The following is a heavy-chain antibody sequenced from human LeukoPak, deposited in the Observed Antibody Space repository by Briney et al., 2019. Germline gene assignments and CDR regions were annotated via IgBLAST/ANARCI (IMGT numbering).Heavy chain of an antibody. J-gene: IGHJ5*01. CDR1: GFTFSRYW. V-gene: IGHV3-7*01. CDR2: IKRDGNEK. Sequence: GGSLRLSCAASGFTFSRYWMNWVRQAPGKGLEWVANIKRDGNEKNYVDSVKGRFSISRDHAKNSLYLQMDSLRAEDTAVYYCAKEGAYPIITYDSWGQGALVTVSS. CDR3: AKEGAYPIITYDS. D-gene: IGHD3-10*01.